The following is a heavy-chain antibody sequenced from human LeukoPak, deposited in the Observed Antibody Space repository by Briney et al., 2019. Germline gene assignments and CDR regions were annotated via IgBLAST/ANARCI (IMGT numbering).Heavy chain of an antibody. V-gene: IGHV4-34*01. J-gene: IGHJ5*02. CDR1: GGSFSGYY. Sequence: SETLSLTCAVYGGSFSGYYWSWIRQPPGKGLEWIGEINHSGSTNYNPSLKSRVTISVDTSKLQFSLKLSSVTAADTAVYYCARSYSSGWYWFDPWGQGTLVTVSS. D-gene: IGHD6-19*01. CDR2: INHSGST. CDR3: ARSYSSGWYWFDP.